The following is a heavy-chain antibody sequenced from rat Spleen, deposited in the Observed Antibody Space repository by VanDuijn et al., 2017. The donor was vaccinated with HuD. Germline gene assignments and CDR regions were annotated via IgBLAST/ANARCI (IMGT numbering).Heavy chain of an antibody. D-gene: IGHD2-5*01. CDR1: GFTFRNYA. CDR3: VRQGYLRDWYFDF. V-gene: IGHV5-17*01. Sequence: EVQLVESGGGLVQPGRSLKLSCAASGFTFRNYAMAWVRQAPKKGLEWVATIIYDGSKIYYRDSVKGRFTISRDNGKTTLYLEMDSLRSEDMATYYCVRQGYLRDWYFDFWGPGTMVTVSS. CDR2: IIYDGSKI. J-gene: IGHJ1*01.